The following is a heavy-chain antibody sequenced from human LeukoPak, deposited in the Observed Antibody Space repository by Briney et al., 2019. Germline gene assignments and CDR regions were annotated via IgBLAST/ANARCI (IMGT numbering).Heavy chain of an antibody. CDR1: GFTFSSYE. D-gene: IGHD5-24*01. Sequence: GGSLRLSCAASGFTFSSYEMNWVRQAPGKGLEWVSYISSSGSTIYYADSVKGRFTISRDNAKNSLYLQMNSLRAEDTAVCYCARDIRRWLQSFDYWGQGTLVTVSS. V-gene: IGHV3-48*03. CDR3: ARDIRRWLQSFDY. CDR2: ISSSGSTI. J-gene: IGHJ4*02.